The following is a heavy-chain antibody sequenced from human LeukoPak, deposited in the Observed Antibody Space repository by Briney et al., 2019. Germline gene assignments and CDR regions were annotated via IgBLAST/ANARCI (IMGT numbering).Heavy chain of an antibody. J-gene: IGHJ4*02. V-gene: IGHV1-2*07. Sequence: APVTLSHTPAESLVTPSDMLWTREAPGQGLEWMGWINPNSGGTNYAHKFQGRGTITRDTSISTAYMELSRLRSGDPAAHYCSRPGIAAAGPFDYWGQGTLVTVSS. D-gene: IGHD6-25*01. CDR2: INPNSGGT. CDR3: SRPGIAAAGPFDY. CDR1: ESLVTPSD.